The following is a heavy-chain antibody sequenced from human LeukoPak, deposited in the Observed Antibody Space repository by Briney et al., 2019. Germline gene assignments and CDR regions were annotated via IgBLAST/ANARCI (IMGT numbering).Heavy chain of an antibody. CDR2: IYTSGST. CDR1: GGSISSGSYY. CDR3: ARVVIDAFDI. D-gene: IGHD2-21*01. J-gene: IGHJ3*02. Sequence: PSETLSLTCTVSGGSISSGSYYWSWIRQPAGKGLEWIGRIYTSGSTNYNPPLKSRVTISEDRSKNQFSLKLSSVTAADTAVYYCARVVIDAFDIWGQGTMVTVSS. V-gene: IGHV4-61*02.